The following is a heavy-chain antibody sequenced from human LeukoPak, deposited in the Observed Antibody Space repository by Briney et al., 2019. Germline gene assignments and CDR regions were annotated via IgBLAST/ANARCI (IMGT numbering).Heavy chain of an antibody. CDR2: INTVSSYI. CDR3: ARLRRNSDRSGFYYYYDN. D-gene: IGHD3-22*01. J-gene: IGHJ4*02. V-gene: IGHV3-21*01. Sequence: GGSLRLSCAASGFTFSSCSFNWVRQAPGKGLEWVSSINTVSSYIYYADSVRGRFTISRDNAENSLWLQMNSLRAEDSAVYYCARLRRNSDRSGFYYYYDNWGQGTLVTVS. CDR1: GFTFSSCS.